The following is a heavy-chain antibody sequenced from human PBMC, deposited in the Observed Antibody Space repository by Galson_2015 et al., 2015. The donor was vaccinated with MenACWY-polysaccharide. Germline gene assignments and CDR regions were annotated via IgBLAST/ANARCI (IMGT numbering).Heavy chain of an antibody. CDR2: ISYDGSNK. CDR1: GFTFSSYG. V-gene: IGHV3-30*18. J-gene: IGHJ4*02. CDR3: AKDLGYCSGGSCYLFDY. Sequence: SLRLSCAASGFTFSSYGMHWVRQASGKGLEWVAVISYDGSNKYYADSVKGRFTISRDNSKNTLYLQMNSLRAEDTAVYYCAKDLGYCSGGSCYLFDYWGQGTLVTVSS. D-gene: IGHD2-15*01.